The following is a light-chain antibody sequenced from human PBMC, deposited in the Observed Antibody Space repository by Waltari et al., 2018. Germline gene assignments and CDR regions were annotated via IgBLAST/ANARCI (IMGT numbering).Light chain of an antibody. J-gene: IGKJ2*01. CDR2: DVS. V-gene: IGKV3-20*01. CDR1: QSLVSSY. Sequence: EIVLTQSPGTLSLSPGERATLSCRASQSLVSSYLAWYQQKPGQAPRLLIYDVSSRATGIPDRFSGSGSGTEFTLTISRLDPEDSAVYYCQQYLSSTRTFGQGTKLEIK. CDR3: QQYLSSTRT.